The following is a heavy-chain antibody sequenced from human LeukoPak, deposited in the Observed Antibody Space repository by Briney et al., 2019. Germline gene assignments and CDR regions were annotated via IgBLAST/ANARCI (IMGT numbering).Heavy chain of an antibody. Sequence: GGSLRLSCAASGFHFSSYGMHWVRQAPGKGLEWVAFIPYDGSDKFYADSVKGRFTISRDNSKNTLYLQMNSLSAEDTAVYYCAAMTSVTTGDYWGQGTLVTVSS. J-gene: IGHJ4*02. CDR3: AAMTSVTTGDY. CDR2: IPYDGSDK. V-gene: IGHV3-30*02. CDR1: GFHFSSYG. D-gene: IGHD4-11*01.